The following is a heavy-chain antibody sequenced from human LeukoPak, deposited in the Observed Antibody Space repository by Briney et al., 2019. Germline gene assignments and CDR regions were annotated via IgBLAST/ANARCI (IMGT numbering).Heavy chain of an antibody. CDR2: ISSSSSYI. V-gene: IGHV3-21*01. CDR3: ASHLLSSWFIGY. J-gene: IGHJ4*02. D-gene: IGHD6-13*01. Sequence: GGSLRLSCAASGFTFSSYSMNWVRQAPGKGLEWVSSISSSSSYIYYADSVKGRFTISRDNAKNSLYLQMNSLRAEDTAAYYCASHLLSSWFIGYWGQGTLVTVSS. CDR1: GFTFSSYS.